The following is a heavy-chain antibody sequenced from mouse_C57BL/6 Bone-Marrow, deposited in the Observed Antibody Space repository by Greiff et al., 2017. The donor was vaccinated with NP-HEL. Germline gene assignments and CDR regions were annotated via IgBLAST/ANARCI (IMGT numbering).Heavy chain of an antibody. CDR3: ARGRLTGTAY. J-gene: IGHJ3*01. D-gene: IGHD4-1*01. CDR2: IHPNSGST. V-gene: IGHV1-64*01. Sequence: VQLQQPGAELVKPGASVKLSCKASGYTFTSYWMHWVKQRPGQGLEWIGMIHPNSGSTNYNEKFKSKATLTVDKSSSTAYMQLSILTSEDSAVYYCARGRLTGTAYWGQGTLVTVSA. CDR1: GYTFTSYW.